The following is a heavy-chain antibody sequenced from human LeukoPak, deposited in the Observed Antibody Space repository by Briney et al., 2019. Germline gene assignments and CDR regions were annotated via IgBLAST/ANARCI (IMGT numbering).Heavy chain of an antibody. D-gene: IGHD2-8*01. Sequence: GESLRISCKGSGYRFTSYWISWVRQMPGKGLEWMGRIDPSDSYTNYSPSFQGHLTISADKSISTTYLQWSSLKASDTAMYYCARHQLLGPCFKGVCSDAFDIWGQGTMVTVSS. CDR2: IDPSDSYT. J-gene: IGHJ3*02. CDR3: ARHQLLGPCFKGVCSDAFDI. CDR1: GYRFTSYW. V-gene: IGHV5-10-1*01.